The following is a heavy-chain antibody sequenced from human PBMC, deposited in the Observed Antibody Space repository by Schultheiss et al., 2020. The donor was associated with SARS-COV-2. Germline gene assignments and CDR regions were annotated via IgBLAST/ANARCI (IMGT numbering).Heavy chain of an antibody. CDR3: AREGWGRVGAHTRYFQH. CDR1: GFTFSRSV. V-gene: IGHV3-38-3*01. Sequence: GGSLRLSCAASGFTFSRSVMSWVRQAPGKGLEWVSSISGGSTYYADSRKGRFTISRDNSKNTLHLQMNSLRAEDTAVYYCAREGWGRVGAHTRYFQHWGQGTLVTVS. J-gene: IGHJ1*01. D-gene: IGHD1-26*01. CDR2: ISGGST.